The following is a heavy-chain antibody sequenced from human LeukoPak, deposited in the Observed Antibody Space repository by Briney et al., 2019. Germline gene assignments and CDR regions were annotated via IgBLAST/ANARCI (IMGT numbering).Heavy chain of an antibody. CDR2: ISNNGGYT. CDR1: GFTFSSSA. V-gene: IGHV3-23*01. D-gene: IGHD2-15*01. CDR3: AKQLGYCSDGSCYFPY. Sequence: GGSLRFSCAASGFTFSSSAMSWVRQAPGKGLEWVSAISNNGGYTYYADSVQGRFTISRDNSKSTLCLQMNSLRAEDTAVYYCAKQLGYCSDGSCYFPYWGQGTLVTVSS. J-gene: IGHJ4*02.